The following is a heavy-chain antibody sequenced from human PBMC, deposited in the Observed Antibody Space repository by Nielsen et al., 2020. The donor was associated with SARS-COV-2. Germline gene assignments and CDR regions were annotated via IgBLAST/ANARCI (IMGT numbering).Heavy chain of an antibody. Sequence: GGSLRLSCAASGFTFSSYAMHWVRQAPGKGLEWVAVISYDGSNKYYADSVKGRFTISRDNSKNTLYLQMNSLRAEDTAVYYCARERPSSGWPHDAFDIWGQGTMVTVSS. CDR3: ARERPSSGWPHDAFDI. CDR2: ISYDGSNK. D-gene: IGHD6-19*01. CDR1: GFTFSSYA. V-gene: IGHV3-30-3*01. J-gene: IGHJ3*02.